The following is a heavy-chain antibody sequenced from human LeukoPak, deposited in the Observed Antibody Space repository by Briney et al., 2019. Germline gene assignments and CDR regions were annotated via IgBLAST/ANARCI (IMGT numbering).Heavy chain of an antibody. V-gene: IGHV4-30-4*01. CDR3: ARKRIVVVPVAIWSSWFDP. CDR1: GDSISSGDYY. D-gene: IGHD2-2*01. J-gene: IGHJ5*02. CDR2: IHHSGST. Sequence: PSETLSLTCTVSGDSISSGDYYWRWIRQAPGTGLEWIGYIHHSGSTYYNPSLKSRVIISVDTSRNQFSLELTSVTAADTAVYYCARKRIVVVPVAIWSSWFDPWGQGTPVTVSS.